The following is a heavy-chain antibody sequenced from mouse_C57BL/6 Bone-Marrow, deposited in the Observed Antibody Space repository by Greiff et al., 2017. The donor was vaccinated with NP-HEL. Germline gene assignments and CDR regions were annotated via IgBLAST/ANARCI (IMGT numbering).Heavy chain of an antibody. V-gene: IGHV1-82*01. J-gene: IGHJ1*03. CDR1: GYAFSSSW. CDR2: IYPGDGDT. CDR3: ARYPYGSSYGGYFDV. Sequence: VQLQQSGPELVKPGASVKISCKASGYAFSSSWMNWVKQRPGKGLEWIGRIYPGDGDTNYNGKFKGKATLTADKSSSTAYMQLSSLTSEDSAVYFCARYPYGSSYGGYFDVWGTGATVTVSS. D-gene: IGHD1-1*01.